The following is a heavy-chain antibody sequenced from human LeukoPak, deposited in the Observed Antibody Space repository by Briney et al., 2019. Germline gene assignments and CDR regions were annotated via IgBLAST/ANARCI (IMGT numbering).Heavy chain of an antibody. CDR3: ARANYYDSSSDAFDI. D-gene: IGHD3-22*01. J-gene: IGHJ3*02. Sequence: SETLSLTCTVSGDSITTTNYYWGWIRQPPGKGLEWIGNIFYSGSTYYSPSLKSRVTISLDTSKNQFSLKLSSVTAADTAVYYCARANYYDSSSDAFDIWGQGTMVTVSS. V-gene: IGHV4-39*07. CDR2: IFYSGST. CDR1: GDSITTTNYY.